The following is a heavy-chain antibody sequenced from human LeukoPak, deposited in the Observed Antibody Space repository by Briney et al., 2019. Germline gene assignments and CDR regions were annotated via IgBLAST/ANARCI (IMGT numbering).Heavy chain of an antibody. CDR1: GFTFSSYA. V-gene: IGHV3-30*04. CDR3: AKGGYYDSSGPVTY. CDR2: ISYDGSNK. J-gene: IGHJ4*02. Sequence: QPGGSLRLSCAASGFTFSSYAMHWVRQAPGKGLEWVAVISYDGSNKYYADSVKGRFTISRDNSKNTLYLQMNSLRAEDTAVYYCAKGGYYDSSGPVTYWGQGTLVTVSS. D-gene: IGHD3-22*01.